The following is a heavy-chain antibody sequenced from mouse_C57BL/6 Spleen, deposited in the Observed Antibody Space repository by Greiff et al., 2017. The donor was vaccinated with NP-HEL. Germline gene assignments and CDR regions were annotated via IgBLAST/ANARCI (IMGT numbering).Heavy chain of an antibody. CDR2: IHPNSGST. D-gene: IGHD2-5*01. CDR3: ASYSNYDEGFDY. V-gene: IGHV1-64*01. J-gene: IGHJ2*01. CDR1: GYTFTSYW. Sequence: QVQLQQPGAELVKPGASVKLSCKASGYTFTSYWMHWVKQRPGQGLEWIGMIHPNSGSTNYNEKFKSKATLTVDKSSSTAYMQLSSLTSEDSAVYYCASYSNYDEGFDYWGQGTTLTVSS.